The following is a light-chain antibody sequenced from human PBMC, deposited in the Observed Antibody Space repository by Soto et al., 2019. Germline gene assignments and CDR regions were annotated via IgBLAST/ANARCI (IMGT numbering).Light chain of an antibody. CDR3: AAWDDSLNGLFV. Sequence: QTVVTQPPSASGTPGQRVTISCFGSSSNIGSNPVNWYQQLPGTAPKLLIYSNDQRPSGVPDRFSGSKSGTSASLAISGLQSDDDADYYCAAWDDSLNGLFVFRTGTKVTVL. CDR1: SSNIGSNP. V-gene: IGLV1-44*01. J-gene: IGLJ1*01. CDR2: SND.